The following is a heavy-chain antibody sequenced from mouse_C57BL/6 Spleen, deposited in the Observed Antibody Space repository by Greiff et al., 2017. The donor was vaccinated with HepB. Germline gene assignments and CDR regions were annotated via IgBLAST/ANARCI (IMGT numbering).Heavy chain of an antibody. Sequence: VQLQQPGAELVKPGASVKMSCKASGYTFTSYWITWVKQRPGQGLEWIGDIYPGSGSTNYNEKFKSKATLTVDTSSSTAYMQLSSLTSEDSAVYYCAREHDGYPWFAYWGQGTLVTVSA. V-gene: IGHV1-55*01. CDR3: AREHDGYPWFAY. D-gene: IGHD2-3*01. J-gene: IGHJ3*01. CDR1: GYTFTSYW. CDR2: IYPGSGST.